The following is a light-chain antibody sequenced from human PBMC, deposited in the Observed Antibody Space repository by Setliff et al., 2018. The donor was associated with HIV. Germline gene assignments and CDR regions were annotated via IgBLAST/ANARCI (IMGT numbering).Light chain of an antibody. V-gene: IGLV1-44*01. CDR1: SSNIGINT. CDR3: AAWDDRLNGHV. J-gene: IGLJ1*01. Sequence: HSALAQSPSASGTPGQRVTISCSGSSSNIGINTVNWYQQLPGTTPKLLIHSNNQQPSGVPDRFSGSKSGTSASLAISGLQSEDEADYYCAAWDDRLNGHVFGTGTKVTVL. CDR2: SNN.